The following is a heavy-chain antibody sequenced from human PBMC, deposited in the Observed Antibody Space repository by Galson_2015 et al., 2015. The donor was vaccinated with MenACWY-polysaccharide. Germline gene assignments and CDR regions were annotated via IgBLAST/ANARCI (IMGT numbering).Heavy chain of an antibody. V-gene: IGHV1-3*01. D-gene: IGHD3-9*01. CDR1: DYTFTNYA. J-gene: IGHJ5*02. CDR2: IKPGIGDT. Sequence: SVKVSCKASDYTFTNYAIHWVRQAPGQSLEWMGWIKPGIGDTKYSQKFQGRVTITTDTSASTAYMEMSSLRSEDTAVYYCARGGDLLTGYFSGFDPWCQGSLVTVSA. CDR3: ARGGDLLTGYFSGFDP.